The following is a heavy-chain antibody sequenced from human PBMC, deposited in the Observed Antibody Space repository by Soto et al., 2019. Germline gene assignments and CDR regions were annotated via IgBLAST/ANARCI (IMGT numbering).Heavy chain of an antibody. J-gene: IGHJ4*02. Sequence: QVQLQESGPGLVKPSQTLSLTCTVSGGSISTGGYYWTWIRQHPGKGLEWIRYIYYSGSTYYNPSLKSRVTISVDTSKNQFSLKLSSVTAADTAVYYCAIGLSVTLFDNWGQGTLVTVSS. CDR1: GGSISTGGYY. D-gene: IGHD4-17*01. V-gene: IGHV4-31*03. CDR3: AIGLSVTLFDN. CDR2: IYYSGST.